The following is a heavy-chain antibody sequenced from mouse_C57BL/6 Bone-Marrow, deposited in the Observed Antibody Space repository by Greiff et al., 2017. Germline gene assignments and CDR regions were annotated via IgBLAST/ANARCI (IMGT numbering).Heavy chain of an antibody. D-gene: IGHD2-1*01. CDR1: GYTFTDHY. Sequence: VQLQQSGPELVKPGASVKISCKASGYTFTDHYMNWVKQSHGKSLEWIGDINPNNGGTSYNQKFKGKATLTVDKSSSTAYMEIRSLTSEDSAVDYCAREGGNYGNLGFAYWGQGTLVTVSA. V-gene: IGHV1-26*01. CDR2: INPNNGGT. CDR3: AREGGNYGNLGFAY. J-gene: IGHJ3*01.